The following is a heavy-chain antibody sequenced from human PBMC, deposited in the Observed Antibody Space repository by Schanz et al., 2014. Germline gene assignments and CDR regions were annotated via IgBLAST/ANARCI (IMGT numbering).Heavy chain of an antibody. CDR1: GFTFITYT. J-gene: IGHJ4*02. Sequence: EVQLVESGGGVVQPGGSLRLSCATSGFTFITYTMNWVRQTPGKGLEWVSFISSSGTSIYYADSVKDRFTISRDNAKNSLYLQMNSLRAEDTAVYYCARSRGFDSIFDFWGRGTLVTVSS. V-gene: IGHV3-48*01. CDR3: ARSRGFDSIFDF. D-gene: IGHD5-12*01. CDR2: ISSSGTSI.